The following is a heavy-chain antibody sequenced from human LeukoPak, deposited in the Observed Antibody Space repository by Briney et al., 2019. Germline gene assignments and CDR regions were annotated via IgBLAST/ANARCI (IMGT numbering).Heavy chain of an antibody. D-gene: IGHD1-26*01. Sequence: PGGALRLSCAASGFTFSSYDMTWVRQAPGKGLEWVSSISSSSDYIFYTDSVKGRFTISRDNAKNSVYLQMNNLRAEDTAVYYCAREWWDLQTFDFWGQGTLVTVSS. J-gene: IGHJ4*02. CDR3: AREWWDLQTFDF. V-gene: IGHV3-21*01. CDR2: ISSSSDYI. CDR1: GFTFSSYD.